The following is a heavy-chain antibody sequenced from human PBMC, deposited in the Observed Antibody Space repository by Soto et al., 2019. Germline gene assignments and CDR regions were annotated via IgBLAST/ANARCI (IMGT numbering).Heavy chain of an antibody. Sequence: QVQLVQSGAEVKKPGSSVKVSCKASGGTFSSYTISWVRQAPGQGLEWMGRIIPILGIANYAQKFQGRVTITADKSTSTAYMELSSLRSEDTAVYYCARGNPRGVVATFDYWGQGTLVTVSS. V-gene: IGHV1-69*02. D-gene: IGHD1-26*01. CDR2: IIPILGIA. J-gene: IGHJ4*02. CDR1: GGTFSSYT. CDR3: ARGNPRGVVATFDY.